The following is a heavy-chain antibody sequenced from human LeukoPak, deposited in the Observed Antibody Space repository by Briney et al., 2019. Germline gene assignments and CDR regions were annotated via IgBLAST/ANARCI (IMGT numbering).Heavy chain of an antibody. CDR2: ISSSTTTI. CDR1: GFTFSGYW. J-gene: IGHJ4*02. CDR3: ARGQGPRMGSSWYYFDY. Sequence: PGGSLRLSCAASGFTFSGYWMSWVRQAPGKGLEWVSYISSSTTTIYYADSVKGRFTISRDNAKNSLYLQMNSLRAEDTAVYYCARGQGPRMGSSWYYFDYWGQGTLVTVSS. V-gene: IGHV3-48*01. D-gene: IGHD6-13*01.